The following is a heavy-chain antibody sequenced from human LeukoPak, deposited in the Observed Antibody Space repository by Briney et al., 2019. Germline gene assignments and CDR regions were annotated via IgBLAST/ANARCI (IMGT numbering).Heavy chain of an antibody. V-gene: IGHV3-7*03. CDR3: ARARGGYDFDY. CDR2: IKQDGSEK. J-gene: IGHJ4*02. CDR1: GFTFSTYW. Sequence: PGGSLRLSCSASGFTFSTYWMSWVRQAPGKGLEWVANIKQDGSEKYYVDSVKGRFTISRDNAKNSLYLQLNSLRAEDTAVYYCARARGGYDFDYWGQGTLVTVS. D-gene: IGHD5-12*01.